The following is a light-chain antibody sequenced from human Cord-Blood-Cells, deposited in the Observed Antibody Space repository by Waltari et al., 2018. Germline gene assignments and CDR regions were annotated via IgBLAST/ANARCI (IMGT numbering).Light chain of an antibody. CDR2: WAS. CDR3: QQYYSTPIT. V-gene: IGKV4-1*01. CDR1: QSVLYSSNNKNY. Sequence: DFVMTQSPDSLPVSLGERATINCKSSQSVLYSSNNKNYLAWYQQKPGQPPKLLIYWASTRESGVPDRFSGSGSGIDFTLTISSLQAEDVAVYYCQQYYSTPITFGQGTRLEIK. J-gene: IGKJ5*01.